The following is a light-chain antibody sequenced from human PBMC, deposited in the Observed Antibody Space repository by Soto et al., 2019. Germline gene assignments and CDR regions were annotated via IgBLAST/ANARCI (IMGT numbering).Light chain of an antibody. CDR3: QRYSCT. CDR1: QSVSSSY. CDR2: GAS. V-gene: IGKV3-20*01. J-gene: IGKJ1*01. Sequence: EIVLYLSKGTLSLSPGERATLSCRASQSVSSSYLAWYQQKPGQAPRLLIYGASSRATGIPDRFSGSGSGTDFSLSFRRLKPVKLTVNFPQRYSCTFGQKT.